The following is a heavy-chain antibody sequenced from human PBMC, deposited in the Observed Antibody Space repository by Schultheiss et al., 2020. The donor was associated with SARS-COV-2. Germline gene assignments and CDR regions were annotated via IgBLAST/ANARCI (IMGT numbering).Heavy chain of an antibody. V-gene: IGHV3-30*07. CDR2: ISYDGSNK. CDR1: GFTFSSYA. CDR3: ARDLGSGGAFDL. Sequence: GGSLRLSCAASGFTFSSYAMHWVRQAPGKGLEWVAVISYDGSNKYYADSVKGRFTISRDNTKKSLYLQMNSLRAEDTALYYCARDLGSGGAFDLWGRGTMVTVSS. J-gene: IGHJ3*01. D-gene: IGHD3-10*01.